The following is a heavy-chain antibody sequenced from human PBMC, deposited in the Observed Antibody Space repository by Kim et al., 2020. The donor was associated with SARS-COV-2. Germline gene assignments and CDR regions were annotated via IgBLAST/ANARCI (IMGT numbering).Heavy chain of an antibody. CDR1: GFTFSSYA. D-gene: IGHD4-17*01. CDR3: AKVAGKPGEYGDYDCFDY. J-gene: IGHJ4*02. CDR2: ISGSGGST. Sequence: GGSLRLSCAASGFTFSSYAMSWVRQAPGKGLEWVSAISGSGGSTYYADSVKGRFTISRDNSKNTLYLQMNSLRAEDTAVYYCAKVAGKPGEYGDYDCFDYWGQGTLVTVSS. V-gene: IGHV3-23*01.